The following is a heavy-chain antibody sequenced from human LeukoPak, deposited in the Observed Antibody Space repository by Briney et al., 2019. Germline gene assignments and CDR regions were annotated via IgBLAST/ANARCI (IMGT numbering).Heavy chain of an antibody. J-gene: IGHJ4*02. CDR2: INPNSGGT. V-gene: IGHV1-2*04. CDR3: ARAGYLYSGGVVY. Sequence: ASVKVSCKASGYTFTGYYMHWVRQAPGQGLEWMGWINPNSGGTNYAQKFQGWVTMTRDTSISTAYMELSRLRSDDTAVYYCARAGYLYSGGVVYWGQGTLVTVSS. CDR1: GYTFTGYY. D-gene: IGHD2-15*01.